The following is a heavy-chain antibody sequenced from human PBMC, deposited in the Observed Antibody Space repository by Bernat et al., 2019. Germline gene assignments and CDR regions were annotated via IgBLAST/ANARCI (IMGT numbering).Heavy chain of an antibody. D-gene: IGHD6-25*01. CDR3: VRDGAALYYYPGMDV. J-gene: IGHJ6*02. CDR1: GFTFSDYS. V-gene: IGHV3-30*04. Sequence: VQLVESGGGVVQPGRSLRLSCVASGFTFSDYSLHWVRQAPGKGLEWVAVVSYDGRNKYSAAPVQTRFIISRDDSENTLYLQMDSLKAEDTAVYYCVRDGAALYYYPGMDVWGRGTTVTVSS. CDR2: VSYDGRNK.